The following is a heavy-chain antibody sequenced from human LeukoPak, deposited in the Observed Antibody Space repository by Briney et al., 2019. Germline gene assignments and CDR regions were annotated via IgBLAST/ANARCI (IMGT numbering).Heavy chain of an antibody. D-gene: IGHD3-10*01. CDR2: ISSSGSTI. J-gene: IGHJ4*02. V-gene: IGHV3-48*03. CDR3: AKVAKYYYGSETYYFFEH. Sequence: GGSLRLSCAASGFTFSSYEMNWVRQAPGKGLEWVSYISSSGSTIYYADSVKGRFTISRGNAKNSLYLQMNSLRVEDTAVYYCAKVAKYYYGSETYYFFEHWGQGTPVTASS. CDR1: GFTFSSYE.